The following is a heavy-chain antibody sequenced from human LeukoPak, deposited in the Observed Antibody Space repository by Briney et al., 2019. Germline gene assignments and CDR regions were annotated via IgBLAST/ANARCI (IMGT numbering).Heavy chain of an antibody. V-gene: IGHV3-21*01. CDR3: ARDLPFSMVRGVIVAPGGH. Sequence: GGSLRLSCAASGFTFSSYSMNWVRQAPGKGLEWVSSISSSGTYIYYADSLKGRFTISRDNAKNSLYLQMNNLRAEDTAVYYCARDLPFSMVRGVIVAPGGHWGQGTLVTVSS. J-gene: IGHJ4*02. CDR1: GFTFSSYS. CDR2: ISSSGTYI. D-gene: IGHD3-10*01.